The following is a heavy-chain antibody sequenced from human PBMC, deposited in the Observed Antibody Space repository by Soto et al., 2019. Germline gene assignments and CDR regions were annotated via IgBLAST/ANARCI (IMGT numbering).Heavy chain of an antibody. D-gene: IGHD5-18*01. Sequence: GGSLRLSCAASGFTFSRYWMHWVRQAPGKGLVWVSRSSYDESTTDYADSVKGRFTISRDSAKNTLYLQMNSLRAEDTAVYFCARGGANTAMAHDYWGQGTLVTVSS. V-gene: IGHV3-74*01. CDR1: GFTFSRYW. CDR2: SSYDESTT. CDR3: ARGGANTAMAHDY. J-gene: IGHJ4*02.